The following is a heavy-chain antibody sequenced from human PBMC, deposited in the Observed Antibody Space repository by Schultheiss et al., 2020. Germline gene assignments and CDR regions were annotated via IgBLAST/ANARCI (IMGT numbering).Heavy chain of an antibody. CDR3: ARDPGPDFDSGWHYYYYGMDV. CDR2: ISSSSSYI. CDR1: GFTFSSYS. D-gene: IGHD6-19*01. J-gene: IGHJ6*02. Sequence: GESLKISCAASGFTFSSYSMNWVRQAPGKGLEWVSSISSSSSYIYYADSVKGRFTISRDNAKNSLYLQMNSLRAEDTAVYYCARDPGPDFDSGWHYYYYGMDVWGQGTTVTVSS. V-gene: IGHV3-21*01.